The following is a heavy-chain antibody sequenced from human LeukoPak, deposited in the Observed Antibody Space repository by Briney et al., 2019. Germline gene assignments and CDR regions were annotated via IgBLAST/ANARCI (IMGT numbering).Heavy chain of an antibody. CDR1: GDSVSSNSAA. V-gene: IGHV6-1*01. Sequence: SQTLSLTCAISGDSVSSNSAAWNWIRQSPSRGLEWLGRTYYRSRWYNDYAVFVKSRITINPDTSKNQLSLQLNSVTPEVTAVYYCARAEGGTFGYFDPWGQGTLVTVSS. CDR3: ARAEGGTFGYFDP. D-gene: IGHD3-16*01. J-gene: IGHJ5*02. CDR2: TYYRSRWYN.